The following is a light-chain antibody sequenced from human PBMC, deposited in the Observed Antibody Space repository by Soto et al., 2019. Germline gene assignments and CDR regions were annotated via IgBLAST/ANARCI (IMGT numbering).Light chain of an antibody. J-gene: IGKJ1*01. CDR3: QHSTTWT. V-gene: IGKV1-39*01. CDR1: QGISTY. CDR2: AAS. Sequence: DIQITQSPSSLSASVGDRVTITCRASQGISTYLNWYQQKPGKAPKLLIYAASSLQIGVPSRFSGSGSETDFTLTISSLQPEDFATYSCQHSTTWTFGQGTKVDIK.